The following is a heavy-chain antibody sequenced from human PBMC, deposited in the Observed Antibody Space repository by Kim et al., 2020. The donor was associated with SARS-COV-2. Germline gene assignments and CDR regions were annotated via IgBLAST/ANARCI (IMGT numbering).Heavy chain of an antibody. D-gene: IGHD6-13*01. J-gene: IGHJ4*02. V-gene: IGHV4-39*01. CDR3: ARRVGIAAAPTYFDY. Sequence: PSRKGRVTISFDTSKTQFSLKLSSVTAADTAVYYCARRVGIAAAPTYFDYWGQGTLVTVSS.